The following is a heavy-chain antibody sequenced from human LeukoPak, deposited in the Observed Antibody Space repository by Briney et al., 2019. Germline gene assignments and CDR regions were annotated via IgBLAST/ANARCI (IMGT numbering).Heavy chain of an antibody. CDR1: GGSVNSGAYY. V-gene: IGHV4-31*03. D-gene: IGHD3-10*01. J-gene: IGHJ4*02. CDR2: IFFTGST. CDR3: ARDRASGMDF. Sequence: SQTLSLTCSVSGGSVNSGAYYWSWIRQFSGRGLEWIGRIFFTGSTDYNPSLKSRLAISIDTSRDQFSLELSAVSAADTATYYCARDRASGMDFWGRGILVTVSS.